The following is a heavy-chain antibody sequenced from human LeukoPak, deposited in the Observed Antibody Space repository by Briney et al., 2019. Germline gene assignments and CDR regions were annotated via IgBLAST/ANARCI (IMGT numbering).Heavy chain of an antibody. V-gene: IGHV4-39*07. CDR1: GGSITSSSYY. CDR2: IHYSGST. CDR3: ARGGWYPESFQH. J-gene: IGHJ1*01. D-gene: IGHD6-19*01. Sequence: PSETLSLTCTVSGGSITSSSYYWGWIRQPPGKGLEWIGTIHYSGSTNYNPSLKSRVTISVDTSKNQFSLKLSSVTAADTAVYYCARGGWYPESFQHWGQGALVTVSS.